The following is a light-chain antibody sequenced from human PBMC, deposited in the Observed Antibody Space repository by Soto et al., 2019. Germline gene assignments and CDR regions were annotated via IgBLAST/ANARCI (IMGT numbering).Light chain of an antibody. V-gene: IGLV2-14*01. CDR1: NRDVGSYNL. J-gene: IGLJ3*02. Sequence: QSALTQPASVSGSPGQSITIARTGTNRDVGSYNLVSWYQQRPGEAPKLIISEVRNRPSGISYRFTGSKSGNTASLTISGLQAEDEADYYCSSHTTTSTLVFGGGTKLTVL. CDR2: EVR. CDR3: SSHTTTSTLV.